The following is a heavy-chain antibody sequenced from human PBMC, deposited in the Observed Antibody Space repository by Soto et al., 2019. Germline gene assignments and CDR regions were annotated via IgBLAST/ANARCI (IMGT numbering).Heavy chain of an antibody. V-gene: IGHV4-34*12. D-gene: IGHD1-7*01. Sequence: QVHLQQWGAGLLKPSGTLSLTCAVSGGSFTEAYWTWVRQSPGRGLEWIGEVFHAGNTNYNPSLKSRVPLSLDTAKNQFSLRLTSVPAADSAVYYCARAPRELLAEGPLFLYYYYGFDVWGQGTTVIVSS. CDR2: VFHAGNT. CDR1: GGSFTEAY. J-gene: IGHJ6*02. CDR3: ARAPRELLAEGPLFLYYYYGFDV.